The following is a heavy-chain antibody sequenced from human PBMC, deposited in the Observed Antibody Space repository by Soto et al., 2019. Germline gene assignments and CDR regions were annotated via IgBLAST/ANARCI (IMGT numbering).Heavy chain of an antibody. V-gene: IGHV3-21*01. CDR2: INPSGTDI. Sequence: EVQLVESGGGLVNPGESLRLSCVASGFTFGAYSLSWVRQAPGKGLEWVSSINPSGTDIHYADSVEGRFTISRDNARSSLYLQMISLRVDDTAVYYCARDCLTGDPREAFDCWGQGTLVTVSS. CDR3: ARDCLTGDPREAFDC. CDR1: GFTFGAYS. J-gene: IGHJ4*02. D-gene: IGHD7-27*01.